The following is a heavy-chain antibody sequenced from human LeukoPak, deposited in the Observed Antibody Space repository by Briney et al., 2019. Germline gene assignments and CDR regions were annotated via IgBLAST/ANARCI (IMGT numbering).Heavy chain of an antibody. CDR2: VWCDGSDE. V-gene: IGHV3-33*06. CDR3: ANTDYYDTSALDY. Sequence: PGGSLRLSCAASRFTFSNHGMHWVRQAPGKGLEWVAVVWCDGSDEYYADSVRGRFTISRDNSKNTLYLQMNSLRVEDTAVYYCANTDYYDTSALDYWGQGTLVTVSS. D-gene: IGHD3-22*01. J-gene: IGHJ4*02. CDR1: RFTFSNHG.